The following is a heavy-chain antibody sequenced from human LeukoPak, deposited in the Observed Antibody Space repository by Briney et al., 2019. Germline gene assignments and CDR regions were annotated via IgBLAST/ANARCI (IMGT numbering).Heavy chain of an antibody. V-gene: IGHV3-53*01. CDR3: AKPSFNNSPFDY. J-gene: IGHJ4*02. D-gene: IGHD1-1*01. CDR2: IYSGGST. CDR1: GFTVSSNY. Sequence: GGSLRLSCAASGFTVSSNYMSWVRQAPGKGLEWVSVIYSGGSTYYADSVKGRFTISRDNSKNTLHLQMNSLRADDTAIYYCAKPSFNNSPFDYWGQGTLVTVSS.